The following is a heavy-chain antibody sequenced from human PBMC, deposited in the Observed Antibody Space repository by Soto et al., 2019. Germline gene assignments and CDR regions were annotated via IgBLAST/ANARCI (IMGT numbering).Heavy chain of an antibody. CDR3: ARHNLGGLGAFDI. J-gene: IGHJ3*02. CDR2: IYYSGST. D-gene: IGHD3-16*01. V-gene: IGHV4-39*01. Sequence: QLQLQESGPGLVKPSETLSLTCTVSGGSISSSSYSWGWIRQPPGKGLEWIGSIYYSGSTYYNPSLKSRVTISVDTSKNQFSLKLSSVTAADTAVYYCARHNLGGLGAFDIWGQGTMVTVSS. CDR1: GGSISSSSYS.